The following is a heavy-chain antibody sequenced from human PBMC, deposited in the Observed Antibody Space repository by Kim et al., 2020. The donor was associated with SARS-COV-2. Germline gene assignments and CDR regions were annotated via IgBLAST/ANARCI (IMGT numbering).Heavy chain of an antibody. CDR3: ARRSPSGYYYGSGSYSWFDP. D-gene: IGHD3-10*01. CDR1: GGTFSSYA. J-gene: IGHJ5*02. Sequence: SVKVSCKASGGTFSSYAISWVRQAPGQGLEWMGGIIPIFGTANYAQKFQGRVTITADESTSTAYMELSSLRSEDTAVYYCARRSPSGYYYGSGSYSWFDPWGQGTLVTVSS. CDR2: IIPIFGTA. V-gene: IGHV1-69*13.